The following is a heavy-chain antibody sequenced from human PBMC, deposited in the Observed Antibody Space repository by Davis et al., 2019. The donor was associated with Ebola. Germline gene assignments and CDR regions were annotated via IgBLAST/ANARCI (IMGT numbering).Heavy chain of an antibody. D-gene: IGHD2-8*02. CDR1: GYSFTGYW. J-gene: IGHJ3*02. V-gene: IGHV5-51*01. CDR3: ARMVLVVYAPDDAFDI. CDR2: MYPGDPET. Sequence: GESLKISCKASGYSFTGYWIGWVRQLPGKGLEWMGIMYPGDPETRYNPSFEGQVTISADKSISTAYLQWSSLKASDTAMYYCARMVLVVYAPDDAFDIWGQGTMVTVSS.